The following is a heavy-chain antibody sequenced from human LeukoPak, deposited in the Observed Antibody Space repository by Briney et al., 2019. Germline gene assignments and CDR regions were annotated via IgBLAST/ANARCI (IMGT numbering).Heavy chain of an antibody. V-gene: IGHV3-73*01. D-gene: IGHD3-10*01. J-gene: IGHJ4*02. CDR1: GFRFSDSA. Sequence: GGSLRLSCATSGFRFSDSAMHWVRQASGKGLEWVGRIRSEAHNYATEYAASVKGRFSISRDDSKNTAYLHMNSLKVEDTAVYYCAKDYNYGYGYYFDYWGQGTLVTVSS. CDR3: AKDYNYGYGYYFDY. CDR2: IRSEAHNYAT.